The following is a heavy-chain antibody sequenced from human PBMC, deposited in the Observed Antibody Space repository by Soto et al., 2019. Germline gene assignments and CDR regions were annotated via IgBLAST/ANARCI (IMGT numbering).Heavy chain of an antibody. V-gene: IGHV4-59*13. CDR2: ISFSGAT. CDR3: ARDGRDGYKRYFEF. D-gene: IGHD5-12*01. Sequence: SETRSLTCTVSGVSITSYFWSWIRQNPGKGLDWIGSISFSGATYSNPSLKGRAALSVDTSENHLSLTLNSVTSADTAVYFCARDGRDGYKRYFEFWGQETKVNISS. J-gene: IGHJ4*02. CDR1: GVSITSYF.